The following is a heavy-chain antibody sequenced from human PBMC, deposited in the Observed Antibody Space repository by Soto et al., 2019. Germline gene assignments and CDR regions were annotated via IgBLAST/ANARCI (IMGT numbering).Heavy chain of an antibody. V-gene: IGHV3-33*01. J-gene: IGHJ6*02. CDR3: ARDSGEIAVFFYYGMDV. CDR1: GFTFSNFG. D-gene: IGHD6-19*01. CDR2: IWYDGSNK. Sequence: QVQLVESGGGVVQPGRSLRLSCAASGFTFSNFGMHWVRQTPGKGLEWVAVIWYDGSNKYYADSVKGRFTISRDNSKNTLYLEMNPLRVEETAMYYGARDSGEIAVFFYYGMDVWGQGTTVTVSS.